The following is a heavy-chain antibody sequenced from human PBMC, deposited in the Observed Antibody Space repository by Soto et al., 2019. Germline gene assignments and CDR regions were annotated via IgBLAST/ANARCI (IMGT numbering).Heavy chain of an antibody. CDR3: ASVTFGGVVLAH. CDR2: IYFNGNT. Sequence: QVQLQESGPGLVKPSETLSLTCTFSAASFSKYYWTWIRQPPGKGLEWIGYIYFNGNTNYNPSLKRQVTISVDTSKKQISLNLTSVTDADTAVYFCASVTFGGVVLAHWGQGTLVTVAS. CDR1: AASFSKYY. J-gene: IGHJ4*02. V-gene: IGHV4-59*13. D-gene: IGHD3-16*01.